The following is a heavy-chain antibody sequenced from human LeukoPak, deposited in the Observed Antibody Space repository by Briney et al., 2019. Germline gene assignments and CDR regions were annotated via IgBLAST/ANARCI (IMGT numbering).Heavy chain of an antibody. J-gene: IGHJ4*02. V-gene: IGHV4-38-2*02. CDR2: IYHSGST. Sequence: KPSETLSLTCTVSGYSISSGYYWGWIRQPPGKGLEWIGSIYHSGSTYYNPSLKSRVTISVDTSKNQFSLKLSSVTAADTAVYYCARVASNSWTFDFWGQGTLVTVSS. CDR3: ARVASNSWTFDF. D-gene: IGHD6-13*01. CDR1: GYSISSGYY.